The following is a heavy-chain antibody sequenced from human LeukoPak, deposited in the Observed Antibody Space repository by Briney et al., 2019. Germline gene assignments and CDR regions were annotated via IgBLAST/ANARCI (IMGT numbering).Heavy chain of an antibody. D-gene: IGHD6-19*01. CDR3: ARDLYSSAYSPFDY. CDR1: DGSISSSSYY. J-gene: IGHJ4*02. CDR2: IYYSGRT. Sequence: KPSETLSLTCTVSDGSISSSSYYWGWIRQPPGKGLEWIGNIYYSGRTYYNPSLKSRVTISLDTSKNQFSLKLSSVTAADTGVYYCARDLYSSAYSPFDYWGQGILVTVSS. V-gene: IGHV4-39*07.